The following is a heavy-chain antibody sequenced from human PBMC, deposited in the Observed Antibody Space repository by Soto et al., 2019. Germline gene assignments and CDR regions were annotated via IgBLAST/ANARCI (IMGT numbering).Heavy chain of an antibody. CDR1: GFTFSSYA. Sequence: GGSLRLSCAASGFTFSSYAMSWVRQAPGKGLEWVSAISGSGGSTYYADSVKGRFTISRDNSKNTLYLQMNSLRAEDTAVYYCAKDDPPSLYDILTGYYCYWGQGTLVTVSS. J-gene: IGHJ4*02. CDR3: AKDDPPSLYDILTGYYCY. D-gene: IGHD3-9*01. CDR2: ISGSGGST. V-gene: IGHV3-23*01.